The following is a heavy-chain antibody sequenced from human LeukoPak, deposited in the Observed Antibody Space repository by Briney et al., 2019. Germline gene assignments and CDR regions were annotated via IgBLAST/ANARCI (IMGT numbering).Heavy chain of an antibody. V-gene: IGHV6-1*01. Sequence: SQTLSLTCAISGDSVSSNSVTWNWIRQSPSRGLEWLGRIYYRSTWYNDYAVSVRGRITVNPDTSKNQFSLHLNSVTPEDTAVYYCARRLTQYDCFDPWGQGILVTVSS. J-gene: IGHJ5*02. CDR1: GDSVSSNSVT. CDR2: IYYRSTWYN. D-gene: IGHD2-2*01. CDR3: ARRLTQYDCFDP.